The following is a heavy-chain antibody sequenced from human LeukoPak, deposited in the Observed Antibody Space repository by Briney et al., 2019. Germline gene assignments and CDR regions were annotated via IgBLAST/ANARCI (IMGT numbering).Heavy chain of an antibody. Sequence: SDTLSLTCTVSGVSITTYYWSWIRQPPGKGLEWIGEINHSGSTNYNPSLKSRVTISVDTSKNQFSLKLSSVTAADTAVYYCARVSDYPDYWGQGTLVTVSP. CDR2: INHSGST. CDR1: GVSITTYY. CDR3: ARVSDYPDY. J-gene: IGHJ4*02. V-gene: IGHV4-34*01.